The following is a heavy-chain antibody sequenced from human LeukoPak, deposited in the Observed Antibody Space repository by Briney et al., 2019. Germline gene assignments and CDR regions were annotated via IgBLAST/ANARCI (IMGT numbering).Heavy chain of an antibody. V-gene: IGHV4-59*08. CDR2: ISYSGST. Sequence: SETLSLTCTVSGGSISSYYWSWIRQPPGKGLEWIGFISYSGSTNYNPSLKSRVTVSVDTSKNQFSLKLSSVTAADTAVYYCARARYDFWSGLTHFDYWGQGTLVTVSS. J-gene: IGHJ4*02. D-gene: IGHD3-3*01. CDR3: ARARYDFWSGLTHFDY. CDR1: GGSISSYY.